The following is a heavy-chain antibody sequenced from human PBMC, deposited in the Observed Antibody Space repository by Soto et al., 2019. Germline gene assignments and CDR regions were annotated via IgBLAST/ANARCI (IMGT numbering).Heavy chain of an antibody. CDR2: IYYTGST. V-gene: IGHV4-31*03. Sequence: QVQLQQSGPGLVKPSETLSLTCTVPAGSVTSDPYYFTWVRRRPGKGLEWIGYIYYTGSTYYSPSLRSRVSISRDTSKNQFSLNLTSVTAADTAVYYCARDKANVGGYNQFDPWGPGTLVTVSS. CDR1: AGSVTSDPYY. D-gene: IGHD3-16*01. CDR3: ARDKANVGGYNQFDP. J-gene: IGHJ5*02.